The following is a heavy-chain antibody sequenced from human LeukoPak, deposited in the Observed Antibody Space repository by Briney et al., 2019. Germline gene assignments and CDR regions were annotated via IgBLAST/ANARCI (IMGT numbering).Heavy chain of an antibody. CDR2: INHSGST. CDR1: GGSFSGYY. J-gene: IGHJ4*02. Sequence: SETLSLTCAVYGGSFSGYYWSWSRQPPGKGLEWIGEINHSGSTNYNPSLRSRVTISVDTSKNQFSLKLSSVTAADTAVYYCAAFRIAAAGTLGRLDYWGQGTLVTVSS. V-gene: IGHV4-34*01. D-gene: IGHD6-13*01. CDR3: AAFRIAAAGTLGRLDY.